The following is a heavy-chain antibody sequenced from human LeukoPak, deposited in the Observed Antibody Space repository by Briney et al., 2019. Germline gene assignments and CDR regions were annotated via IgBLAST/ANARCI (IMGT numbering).Heavy chain of an antibody. CDR1: GYSFSTYW. J-gene: IGHJ3*02. V-gene: IGHV5-51*01. D-gene: IGHD2-2*02. CDR2: IYPGDSDT. CDR3: ATTYPVPLDI. Sequence: GESLKISCKGSGYSFSTYWIAWVRQMPGKGLEWMGIIYPGDSDTRYSPSFQGQVTISADKSINTAYLQWSSLRASDTAMYYCATTYPVPLDIWGQGTMVTVSS.